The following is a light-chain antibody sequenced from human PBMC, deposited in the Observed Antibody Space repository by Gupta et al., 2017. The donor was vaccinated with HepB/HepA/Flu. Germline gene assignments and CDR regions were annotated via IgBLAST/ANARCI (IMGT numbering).Light chain of an antibody. CDR3: QQSDSTPQT. CDR2: VAS. CDR1: QSISVY. Sequence: DIQMTQSPSSLSASVGDRVTITCRASQSISVYLNWYQQKPEKAPKLLIYVASSLQSGVPSRFSGSGSGTDFTLTISRLQPEDFATYYCQQSDSTPQTFGQGTKVEIK. J-gene: IGKJ1*01. V-gene: IGKV1-39*01.